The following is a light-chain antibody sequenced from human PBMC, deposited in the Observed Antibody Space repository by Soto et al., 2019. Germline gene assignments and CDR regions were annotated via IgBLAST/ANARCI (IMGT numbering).Light chain of an antibody. Sequence: EIVLTQSPGTLSLSPGERATLSCRASQSVSSSYLAWYQQKPGQAPRLLIYGASTRATGIPDGFSGSASGTDFTLTISRLDPEDFAVYYCQQYDRSAPGLTFGPGTKVDIK. J-gene: IGKJ3*01. CDR1: QSVSSSY. CDR3: QQYDRSAPGLT. CDR2: GAS. V-gene: IGKV3-20*01.